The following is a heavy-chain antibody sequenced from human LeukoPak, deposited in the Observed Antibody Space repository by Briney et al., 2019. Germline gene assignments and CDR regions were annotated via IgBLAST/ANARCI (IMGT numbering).Heavy chain of an antibody. CDR1: GGXFSGYY. J-gene: IGHJ3*02. V-gene: IGHV4-34*01. D-gene: IGHD2-15*01. Sequence: PSETLSLTCAVYGGXFSGYYCSWIRQPPGKGLEWLGEINHSGSTNYNPSLKSRVTISVDTSKNQFSLKLSSVTAADTAVYYCARGGDIVVVVAATGASGIWGQGTMVTVSS. CDR3: ARGGDIVVVVAATGASGI. CDR2: INHSGST.